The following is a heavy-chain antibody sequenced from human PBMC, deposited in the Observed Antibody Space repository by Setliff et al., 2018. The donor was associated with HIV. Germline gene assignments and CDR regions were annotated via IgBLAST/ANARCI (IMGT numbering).Heavy chain of an antibody. V-gene: IGHV1-8*02. CDR2: MNPDSRNT. D-gene: IGHD3-22*01. J-gene: IGHJ6*03. CDR1: GYTFSSYD. CDR3: ARARTDYYDRRRRSHYYIDV. Sequence: ASVKVSCKPSGYTFSSYDINWVRPAAGQGLEWMGWMNPDSRNTGYAQRFEGRVTLTWDTSISTAYLELNHLKSDDTAVYYCARARTDYYDRRRRSHYYIDVWARGATVTV.